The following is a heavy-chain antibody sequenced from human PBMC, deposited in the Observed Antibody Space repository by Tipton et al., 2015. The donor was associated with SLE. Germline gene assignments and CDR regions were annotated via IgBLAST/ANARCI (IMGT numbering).Heavy chain of an antibody. CDR1: GFSFRSYW. D-gene: IGHD4-11*01. Sequence: SLRLSCAASGFSFRSYWMHWVRRAPGKGLDWGSYINNDGSVTKYADSVKGRFTISRDNAKNTLYLQMSSLGVDDTGVYYCARDDETTTAWYNWLDPCCQGTLVSVSS. V-gene: IGHV3-74*01. CDR2: INNDGSVT. CDR3: ARDDETTTAWYNWLDP. J-gene: IGHJ5*02.